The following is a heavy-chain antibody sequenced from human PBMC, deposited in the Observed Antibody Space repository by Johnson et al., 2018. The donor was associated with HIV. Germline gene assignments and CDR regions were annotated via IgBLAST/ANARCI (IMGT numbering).Heavy chain of an antibody. Sequence: VESGGGLVQPGGSLRLSCAASGFTVSSNYMSWVRQAPGKGLEWVSRINSDGSSTTYADSVKGRFTISRENAKNTLYLQMNSLRAEDTAVYYCARVGTIFGRDGFDIWGLGTMVTVSS. CDR3: ARVGTIFGRDGFDI. CDR1: GFTVSSNY. CDR2: INSDGSST. J-gene: IGHJ3*02. D-gene: IGHD3-3*01. V-gene: IGHV3-74*02.